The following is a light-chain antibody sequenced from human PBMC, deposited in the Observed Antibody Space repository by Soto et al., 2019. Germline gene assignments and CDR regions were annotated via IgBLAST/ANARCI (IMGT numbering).Light chain of an antibody. CDR3: QQYNSWPPIT. V-gene: IGKV3-15*01. CDR2: DAS. J-gene: IGKJ5*01. Sequence: EVVMTQSPATLSVSPGERATLSCRARESVSRNLAWYQQKTGQAPRLLIYDASTRATGIPDRFSGGWSGTEFTLTISSLQSEDFVVYYCQQYNSWPPITFGQGTRLEIK. CDR1: ESVSRN.